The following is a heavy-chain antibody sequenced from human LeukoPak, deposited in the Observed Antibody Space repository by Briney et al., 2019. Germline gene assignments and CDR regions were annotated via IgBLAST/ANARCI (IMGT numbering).Heavy chain of an antibody. J-gene: IGHJ6*03. V-gene: IGHV3-7*01. D-gene: IGHD3-3*01. Sequence: GGSLRLSCAASGFTFSSYWMSWVRQAPGKGLEWVANIKQDGSEKYYVDSVKGRFTISRDNAKNSLYLQMNSLRAEDTAVYYCARDFGYFDFWSGYLLMDVWGKGTTVTVSS. CDR1: GFTFSSYW. CDR3: ARDFGYFDFWSGYLLMDV. CDR2: IKQDGSEK.